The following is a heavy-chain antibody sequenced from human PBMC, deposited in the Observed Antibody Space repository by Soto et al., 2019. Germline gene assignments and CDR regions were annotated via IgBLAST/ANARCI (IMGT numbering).Heavy chain of an antibody. Sequence: SETLSLTCTVSGGSISSSSYYWGWIRQPPGKGLEWIGSIYYSGSTYYNPSLKSRVTISVDTSKNQFSLKLSSVTAADTAVHYCGRQAPEPYYYYGMDVGGRGTTVTVYS. CDR2: IYYSGST. CDR1: GGSISSSSYY. V-gene: IGHV4-39*01. CDR3: GRQAPEPYYYYGMDV. J-gene: IGHJ6*02.